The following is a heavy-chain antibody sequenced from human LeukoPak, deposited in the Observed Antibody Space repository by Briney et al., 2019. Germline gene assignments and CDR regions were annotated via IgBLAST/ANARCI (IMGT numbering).Heavy chain of an antibody. D-gene: IGHD2-15*01. V-gene: IGHV3-23*01. J-gene: IGHJ5*01. CDR3: ARKWWENWFDS. CDR1: GFTFSSHA. Sequence: GGSLRLSCAASGFTFSSHAMGWVRQAPGKGLEWVSGISGSGDSTYYADSVKGRFTISRDNSKNTLYLQMNSLRAEDTAVYYCARKWWENWFDSWGQGALVTVSS. CDR2: ISGSGDST.